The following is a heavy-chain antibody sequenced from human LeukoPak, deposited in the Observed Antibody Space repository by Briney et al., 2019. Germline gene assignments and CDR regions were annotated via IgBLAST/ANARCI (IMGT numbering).Heavy chain of an antibody. CDR2: IDPSDGNT. CDR1: GYTFSSYC. J-gene: IGHJ4*02. Sequence: ASVKVSCKASGYTFSSYCMHWVRQAPGQGLEWMGMIDPSDGNTTYTQKFQGRVTMTRDTSTSTVYMELSSLGSEDTAVYYCARVNEFIAAAGTIEFDYWGQGTLVTVSS. CDR3: ARVNEFIAAAGTIEFDY. D-gene: IGHD6-13*01. V-gene: IGHV1-46*01.